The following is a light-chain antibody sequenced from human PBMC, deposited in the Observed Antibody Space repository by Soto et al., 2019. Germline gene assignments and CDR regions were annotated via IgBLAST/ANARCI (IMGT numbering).Light chain of an antibody. CDR1: QNINAW. Sequence: QVAQSNSTLSASVGDRVTITCRSIQNINAWLAWYQQKPGKAPKLLISDASSLESGVPSRFSGSGSGTEFTLTISGLQPDDFATYYCQHYRLYSPWTFGQGTKVDIK. J-gene: IGKJ1*01. CDR3: QHYRLYSPWT. V-gene: IGKV1-5*01. CDR2: DAS.